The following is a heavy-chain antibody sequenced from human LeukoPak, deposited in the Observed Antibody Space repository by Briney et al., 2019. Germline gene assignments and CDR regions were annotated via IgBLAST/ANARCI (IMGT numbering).Heavy chain of an antibody. J-gene: IGHJ2*01. CDR3: ARDHDSSGYYYWYFDL. CDR2: IYTSGST. D-gene: IGHD3-22*01. Sequence: PSETLSLTCTVSGGSISSGSYYWSWIRQPAGKGLEWIGRIYTSGSTNYNPSLKSRVTISVDTSKNQFSLKLSSVTAADTAVYYCARDHDSSGYYYWYFDLWGRGTLVTVSS. V-gene: IGHV4-61*02. CDR1: GGSISSGSYY.